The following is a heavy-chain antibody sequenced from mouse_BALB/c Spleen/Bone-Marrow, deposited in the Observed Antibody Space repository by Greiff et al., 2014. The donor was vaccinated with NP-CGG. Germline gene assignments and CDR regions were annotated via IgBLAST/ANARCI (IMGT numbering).Heavy chain of an antibody. CDR3: ARSGYGDY. CDR1: GYAFTSYN. CDR2: FDPYNGGT. V-gene: IGHV1S135*01. J-gene: IGHJ2*01. D-gene: IGHD2-14*01. Sequence: EVQGVESGPELVKPGTSVKVSCKASGYAFTSYNIYWVKQSHEKSLEWIGYFDPYNGGTDYNQKFKGKATLTVDKSSSTAYMHLNSLTSEDSAVYYCARSGYGDYWGQGTTLTVSS.